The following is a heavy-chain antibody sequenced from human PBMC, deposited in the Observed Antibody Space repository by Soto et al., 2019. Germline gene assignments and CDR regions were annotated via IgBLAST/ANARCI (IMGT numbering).Heavy chain of an antibody. V-gene: IGHV1-3*01. J-gene: IGHJ2*01. CDR3: ASTKYDSSAYYYWYLGP. Sequence: ASVKVSCKASGYTFTSYGIHWVRQAPGQRLEWMGWINAANGDTKYSPKFQGRVTITRDTSASTAYMELSSLRSEDTAVYYCASTKYDSSAYYYWYLGPWGRGTLVTVSS. CDR2: INAANGDT. D-gene: IGHD3-22*01. CDR1: GYTFTSYG.